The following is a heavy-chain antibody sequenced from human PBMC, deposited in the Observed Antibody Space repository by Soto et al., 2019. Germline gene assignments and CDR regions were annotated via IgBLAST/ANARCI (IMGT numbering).Heavy chain of an antibody. J-gene: IGHJ4*02. CDR2: INAGNGNT. D-gene: IGHD6-13*01. CDR1: GYTFTSYA. Sequence: GASVKVSCKASGYTFTSYAMHWVRQAPGQRLEWMGWINAGNGNTKYSQKLQGRVTITRDTSASTAYMELSSLRSEDTAVYYCARDLIAAALFDYWGQGTLVTVSS. V-gene: IGHV1-3*01. CDR3: ARDLIAAALFDY.